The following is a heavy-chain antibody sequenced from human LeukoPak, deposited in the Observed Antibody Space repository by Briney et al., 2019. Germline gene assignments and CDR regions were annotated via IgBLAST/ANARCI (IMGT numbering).Heavy chain of an antibody. D-gene: IGHD3-3*01. Sequence: PSETLSLTCAVYGGSFSGYYWSWIRQPPGKGLEWIGGINHSGSTNYNPSLKSRVTISVDTSKNQFPLNLSSVTAADTAVYYCASTSTIFGVVTYYYYMDVWGKGTTVTVSS. CDR2: INHSGST. J-gene: IGHJ6*03. CDR1: GGSFSGYY. V-gene: IGHV4-34*01. CDR3: ASTSTIFGVVTYYYYMDV.